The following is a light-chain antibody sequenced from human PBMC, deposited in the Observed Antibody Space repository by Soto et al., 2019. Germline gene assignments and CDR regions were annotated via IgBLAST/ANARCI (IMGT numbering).Light chain of an antibody. CDR3: QKYGTSPPWT. V-gene: IGKV3-20*01. Sequence: EIVLTQSPGTLSLSPGERATLSCRASQSVSSSSLAWYQQKPGQAPRLLIYGASSRATGIPDRFSGSGSGTDFTLTISRLEPEDFAVYYCQKYGTSPPWTFGQGTKVEIK. CDR2: GAS. CDR1: QSVSSSS. J-gene: IGKJ1*01.